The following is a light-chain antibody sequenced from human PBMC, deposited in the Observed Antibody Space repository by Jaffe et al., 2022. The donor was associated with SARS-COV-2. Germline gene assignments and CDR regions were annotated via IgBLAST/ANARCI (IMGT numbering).Light chain of an antibody. J-gene: IGKJ2*01. CDR2: WAS. CDR3: QQYYSLPYT. CDR1: QSILNSSNNKNY. Sequence: DIVMTQSPDSLAVSLGERATINCKSSQSILNSSNNKNYLTWYQQRPGQPPKLLIYWASTRESGVPDRFSGGGSGTDFTLTISSLQAEDVAVYYCQQYYSLPYTFGQGTKLEVK. V-gene: IGKV4-1*01.